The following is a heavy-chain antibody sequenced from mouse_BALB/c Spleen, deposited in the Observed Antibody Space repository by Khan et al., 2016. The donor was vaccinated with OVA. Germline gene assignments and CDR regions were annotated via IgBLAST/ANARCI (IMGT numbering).Heavy chain of an antibody. Sequence: EVQLQESGPGLVKPSQSLSLTCTVTGYSITSDYAWNWIRQFPGNKLEWMGFISYSCYTNYNPSLQSRISITRDTSKNQFFLQLNSVTTEDTATYYCARVYGGDFDYWGQGTTLTVSS. CDR1: GYSITSDYA. V-gene: IGHV3-2*02. J-gene: IGHJ2*01. CDR3: ARVYGGDFDY. D-gene: IGHD1-1*01. CDR2: ISYSCYT.